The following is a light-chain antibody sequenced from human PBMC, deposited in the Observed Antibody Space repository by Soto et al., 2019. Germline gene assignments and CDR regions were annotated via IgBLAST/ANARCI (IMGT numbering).Light chain of an antibody. CDR2: NNS. CDR1: NIGAAYD. V-gene: IGLV1-40*01. Sequence: QSVLAQPPSVSGAPGQRVTISCSNIGAAYDVHWYQQLPGTAPQLLMFNNSRRPSGVPDRFSGAKSGTSASLAITGLQAEDEADYYCQSYDRNLRGWVFGGGTKLTVL. CDR3: QSYDRNLRGWV. J-gene: IGLJ3*02.